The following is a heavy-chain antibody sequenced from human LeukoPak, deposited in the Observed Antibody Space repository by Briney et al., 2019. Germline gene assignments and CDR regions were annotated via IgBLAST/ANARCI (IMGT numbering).Heavy chain of an antibody. Sequence: GGSLRLSCAASGFTFSSYAMSWVRQAPGKGLEWVSAISGSGGSTYYADSVKGRFTISRDNSKNTLYLQMNSLRAEDTAVHYCAKDTNYYDSSGIYWGQGTLVTVSS. V-gene: IGHV3-23*01. D-gene: IGHD3-22*01. CDR2: ISGSGGST. J-gene: IGHJ4*02. CDR1: GFTFSSYA. CDR3: AKDTNYYDSSGIY.